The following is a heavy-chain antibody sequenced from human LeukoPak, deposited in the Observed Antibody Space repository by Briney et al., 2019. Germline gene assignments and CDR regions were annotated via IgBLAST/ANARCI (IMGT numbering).Heavy chain of an antibody. D-gene: IGHD6-13*01. CDR2: IKSKADGGTT. CDR1: GFTFSNAW. CDR3: TTVRAAAGTDYYYGMDV. V-gene: IGHV3-15*01. J-gene: IGHJ6*02. Sequence: PGGSLRLSCAASGFTFSNAWMGWVRQAPGKGLEWVGRIKSKADGGTTDYAAPVKGRFTISRDDSKNTLYLQMNSLKTEDTAVYYCTTVRAAAGTDYYYGMDVWGQGTTVTVSS.